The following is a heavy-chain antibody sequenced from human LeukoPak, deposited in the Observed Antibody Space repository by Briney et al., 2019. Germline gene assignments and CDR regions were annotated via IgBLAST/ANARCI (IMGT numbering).Heavy chain of an antibody. CDR3: AREYYYGSGGYYY. D-gene: IGHD3-10*01. V-gene: IGHV3-21*01. Sequence: PGGSPRLSCAASGFTFSSYSMNWVRQAPGKGLEWVSSISSSSSYINYADSVKGRFTISRDNAKNSLYLQMNSLRAEDTAVYYCAREYYYGSGGYYYWGQGTLVTVSS. J-gene: IGHJ4*02. CDR1: GFTFSSYS. CDR2: ISSSSSYI.